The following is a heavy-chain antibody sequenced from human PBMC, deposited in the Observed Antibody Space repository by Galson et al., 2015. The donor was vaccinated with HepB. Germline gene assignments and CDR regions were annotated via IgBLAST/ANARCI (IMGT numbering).Heavy chain of an antibody. D-gene: IGHD5-12*01. V-gene: IGHV1-69*04. CDR2: IIPVFGIV. Sequence: SVKVSCKASGGSFNNYAISWVRQAPGQGLEWMARIIPVFGIVNYAQKFQGSVTITADKSTNTAYMELSSLRSEDTAFYYCARDPGGYSRGSNFDYWGQGTLITVSS. CDR1: GGSFNNYA. J-gene: IGHJ4*02. CDR3: ARDPGGYSRGSNFDY.